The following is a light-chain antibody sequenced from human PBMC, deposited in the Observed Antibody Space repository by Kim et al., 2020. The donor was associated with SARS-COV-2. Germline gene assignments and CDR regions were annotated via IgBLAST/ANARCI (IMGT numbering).Light chain of an antibody. CDR2: TAS. V-gene: IGKV1-39*01. Sequence: DIQMTQSPSSLSASVGDRVTITCRASQSISSYLNWYQQKPGKAPKLLIYTASNLQSGVPSRFSGSGSGTDFTLTISSLQPEDFATYYRQQGYSTPHTFGQGTSWRS. J-gene: IGKJ2*01. CDR3: QQGYSTPHT. CDR1: QSISSY.